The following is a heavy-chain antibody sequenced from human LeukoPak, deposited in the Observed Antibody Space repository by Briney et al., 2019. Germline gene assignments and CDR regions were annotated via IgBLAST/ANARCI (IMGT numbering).Heavy chain of an antibody. V-gene: IGHV1-2*02. D-gene: IGHD4-23*01. Sequence: ASVKVSCKASGYTLTGYYMHWVRQAPGQGLEWMGWINPNSGGTNYAQKFQGRVTMTRDTSISTAYMELSRLRSDDTAVYYCAREGTYGGTDAFDIWGQGTMVTVSS. CDR2: INPNSGGT. J-gene: IGHJ3*02. CDR3: AREGTYGGTDAFDI. CDR1: GYTLTGYY.